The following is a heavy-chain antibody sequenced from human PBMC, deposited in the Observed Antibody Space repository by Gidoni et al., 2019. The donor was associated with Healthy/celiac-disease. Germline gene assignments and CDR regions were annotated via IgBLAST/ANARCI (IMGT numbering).Heavy chain of an antibody. V-gene: IGHV3-9*01. CDR1: GLTFDDYA. CDR3: AKVGGSSSWYRSGYYYYYGMDV. D-gene: IGHD6-13*01. Sequence: EVQLVESGGGLVQPGRSLRLSCAASGLTFDDYAMHLVRQAPGKGLEWCSGISWNSGSIGYADSVKGRFTISRDNAKNSLYLQMNSLRAEDTALYYCAKVGGSSSWYRSGYYYYYGMDVWGQGTTVTVSS. CDR2: ISWNSGSI. J-gene: IGHJ6*02.